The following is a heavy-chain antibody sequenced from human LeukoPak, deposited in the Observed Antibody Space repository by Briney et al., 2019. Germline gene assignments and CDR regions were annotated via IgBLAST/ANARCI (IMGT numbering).Heavy chain of an antibody. J-gene: IGHJ4*02. CDR1: GGSISSSNW. CDR2: VHHSGGT. D-gene: IGHD3-10*01. CDR3: ARGEEYGSGTVHFDY. V-gene: IGHV4-4*02. Sequence: SETLSLTCAVSGGSISSSNWWSWVRQPPGKGPEWIGEVHHSGGTNYNPSLKSRVTISADRSNNRFSLSLNSVTAADTAVFYCARGEEYGSGTVHFDYWGQGILVTVSS.